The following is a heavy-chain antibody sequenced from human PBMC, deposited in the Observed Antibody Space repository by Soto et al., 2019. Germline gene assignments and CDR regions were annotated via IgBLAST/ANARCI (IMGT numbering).Heavy chain of an antibody. CDR3: AKARCTGNSCYVPDY. D-gene: IGHD2-8*02. V-gene: IGHV3-33*06. CDR2: IWYDGSNK. Sequence: GGSLRLSCAASGFTFSSYGMHWVRQAPGKGLEWVAVIWYDGSNKYYADSVKGRFTISRDNSRNTISLQMNSLRAEDTATYYCAKARCTGNSCYVPDYWGHGSLVTVSS. J-gene: IGHJ4*01. CDR1: GFTFSSYG.